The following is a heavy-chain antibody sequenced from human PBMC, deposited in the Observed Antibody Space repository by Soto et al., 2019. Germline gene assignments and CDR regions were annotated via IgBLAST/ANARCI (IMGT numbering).Heavy chain of an antibody. D-gene: IGHD3-9*01. CDR1: GGSISSGDYY. J-gene: IGHJ4*02. Sequence: PSETLSLTCTVSGGSISSGDYYWSWIRQPPGKGLEWIGYIYYSGSTYYNPSLKSRVTISVDTSKNQSSLKLSSVTAADTAVYYCARQSVTYYDILTGFDYWGQGTLVTVSS. CDR3: ARQSVTYYDILTGFDY. V-gene: IGHV4-30-4*01. CDR2: IYYSGST.